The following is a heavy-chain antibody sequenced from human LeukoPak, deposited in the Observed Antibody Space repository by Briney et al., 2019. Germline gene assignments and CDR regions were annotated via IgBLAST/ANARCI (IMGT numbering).Heavy chain of an antibody. CDR3: ARQLFGVVIGFDY. D-gene: IGHD3-3*01. CDR1: GGSISSSSYY. J-gene: IGHJ4*02. Sequence: PETLSLTCTVSGGSISSSSYYWGWIRQPPGKGLEWIGSIYYSGSTYYNPSLKSRVTISVDTSKNQFSLKLSSVTAADTAVYYCARQLFGVVIGFDYWGQGTLVTVSS. V-gene: IGHV4-39*01. CDR2: IYYSGST.